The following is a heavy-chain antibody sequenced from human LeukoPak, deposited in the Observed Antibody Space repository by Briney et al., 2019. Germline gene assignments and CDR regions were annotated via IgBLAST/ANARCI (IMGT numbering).Heavy chain of an antibody. Sequence: PGGSLRLSCAASGFTFSSYAMHWVRQAPGKGLEWVAVISYDGSNKYYADSVKGRFTISRDNSKNTLYLQMNSLRAEDTAVYYCARTGEGSGIFDYWGQGTLVTVSS. V-gene: IGHV3-30-3*01. J-gene: IGHJ4*02. CDR3: ARTGEGSGIFDY. D-gene: IGHD3-16*01. CDR1: GFTFSSYA. CDR2: ISYDGSNK.